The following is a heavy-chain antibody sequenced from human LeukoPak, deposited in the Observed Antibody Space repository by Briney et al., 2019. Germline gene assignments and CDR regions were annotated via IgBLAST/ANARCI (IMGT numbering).Heavy chain of an antibody. CDR1: GYSLTGYY. D-gene: IGHD4-23*01. J-gene: IGHJ4*02. CDR3: AREAGRSLGNHYDY. V-gene: IGHV1-2*06. CDR2: INPNNGAT. Sequence: GASVKVSCKASGYSLTGYYLHWVRQAPGQGLEWMGRINPNNGATDYAQKFQGGVTLTRDTSISTAYMEVSRLRSDDTAVYFCAREAGRSLGNHYDYWGQGTLVTVSS.